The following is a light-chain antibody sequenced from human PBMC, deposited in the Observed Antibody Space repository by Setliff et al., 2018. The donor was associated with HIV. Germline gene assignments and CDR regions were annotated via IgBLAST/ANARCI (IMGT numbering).Light chain of an antibody. J-gene: IGLJ1*01. V-gene: IGLV2-23*01. CDR1: SGDAGRYNL. Sequence: QSALTQPASVSGSPGQSITISCTGTSGDAGRYNLVSWYQQQPGKPPKPMIYQASKRPSGVSNRFSGSKSGNTASLTISGLQAEDEADYYCCSNTGSNTYVFGTGTKVTVL. CDR2: QAS. CDR3: CSNTGSNTYV.